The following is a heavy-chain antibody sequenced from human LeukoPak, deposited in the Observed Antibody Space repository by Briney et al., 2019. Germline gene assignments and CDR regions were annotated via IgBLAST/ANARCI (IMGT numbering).Heavy chain of an antibody. D-gene: IGHD4-17*01. V-gene: IGHV4-34*01. CDR1: GGSFSGYY. J-gene: IGHJ3*02. CDR3: ARGGEVVDAFDI. Sequence: SETLSLTCAVYGGSFSGYYWSWIRQPPGKGLEWIGEINHSGSTNYNPSLKSRVTISVDTSKNQFSLKLSSVTAADTAVYYCARGGEVVDAFDIWGQGTMVTVSS. CDR2: INHSGST.